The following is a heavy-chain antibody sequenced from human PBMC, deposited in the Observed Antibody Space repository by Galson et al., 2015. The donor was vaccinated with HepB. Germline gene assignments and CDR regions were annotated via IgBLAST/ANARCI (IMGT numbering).Heavy chain of an antibody. CDR1: GGSISSYY. Sequence: SETLSLTCTVSGGSISSYYWSWIRQPPGKGLEWIGYIYYSGSTNYNPSLKSRVTISVDTSKNQFSLKLSSVTAADTAVYYCARTIAARHPYFDCWGQGTLVTVSS. CDR2: IYYSGST. CDR3: ARTIAARHPYFDC. J-gene: IGHJ4*02. V-gene: IGHV4-59*01. D-gene: IGHD6-6*01.